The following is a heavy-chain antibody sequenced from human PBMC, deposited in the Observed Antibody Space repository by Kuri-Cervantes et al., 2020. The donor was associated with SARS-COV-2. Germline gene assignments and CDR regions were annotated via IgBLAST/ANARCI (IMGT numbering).Heavy chain of an antibody. CDR3: ARNWVSSHTNNWFDP. V-gene: IGHV3-21*01. CDR1: GFTFSSYA. CDR2: ISGSSSYI. D-gene: IGHD7-27*01. J-gene: IGHJ5*02. Sequence: LSLTCAASGFTFSSYAMSWVRQAPGKGLEWVSAISGSSSYIYYADSVKGRFTISRDNAKNSLYLQMNSLRAEDTAVYYCARNWVSSHTNNWFDPWGQGTLVTVSS.